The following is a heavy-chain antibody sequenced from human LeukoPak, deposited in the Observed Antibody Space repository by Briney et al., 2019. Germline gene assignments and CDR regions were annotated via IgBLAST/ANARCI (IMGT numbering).Heavy chain of an antibody. V-gene: IGHV3-11*04. CDR2: ISSSGSTI. Sequence: PGGSLRLSCAASGFTFSDYYMSWIRQAPGKGLEWVSYISSSGSTIYYADSVKGRFTISRDNAKNSLYLQMNSLRAEDTAVYYCARVPTDYDFWSGARIWPFDYWGQGTLVTVSS. CDR1: GFTFSDYY. J-gene: IGHJ4*02. D-gene: IGHD3-3*01. CDR3: ARVPTDYDFWSGARIWPFDY.